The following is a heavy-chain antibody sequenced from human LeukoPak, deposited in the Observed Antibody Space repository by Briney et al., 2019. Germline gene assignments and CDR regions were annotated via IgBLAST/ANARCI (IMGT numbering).Heavy chain of an antibody. D-gene: IGHD2-2*01. CDR1: GGSISSSSYY. CDR2: IYYSGST. J-gene: IGHJ4*02. Sequence: PSETLSLTCPVSGGSISSSSYYWGWIRQPPGKGLEWIGSIYYSGSTYYNPSLQNRVTISVDPSKNQFSLKLSSVTAADTAVYYCARYCSNTSCYIFDYWGQGTLVTVSS. CDR3: ARYCSNTSCYIFDY. V-gene: IGHV4-39*01.